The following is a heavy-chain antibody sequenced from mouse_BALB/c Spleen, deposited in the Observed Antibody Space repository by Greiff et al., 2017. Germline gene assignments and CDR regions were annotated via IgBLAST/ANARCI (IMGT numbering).Heavy chain of an antibody. D-gene: IGHD2-9*01. J-gene: IGHJ3*01. V-gene: IGHV5-9-4*01. CDR2: ISSGGSYT. CDR1: GFTFSSYA. CDR3: AAYYGSAWFAY. Sequence: EVMLVESGGGLVKPGGSLKLSCAASGFTFSSYAMSWVRQSPEKRLEWVAEISSGGSYTYYPDTVTGRFTISRDNAKNTLYLEMSSLRSEDTAMYYCAAYYGSAWFAYWGQGTLVTVSA.